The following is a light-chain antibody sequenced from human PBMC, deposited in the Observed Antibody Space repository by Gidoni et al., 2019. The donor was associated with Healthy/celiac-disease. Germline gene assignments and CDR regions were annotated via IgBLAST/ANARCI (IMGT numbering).Light chain of an antibody. V-gene: IGKV3-20*01. J-gene: IGKJ5*01. CDR2: GAS. CDR1: QSVSSSY. CDR3: QQYGSSPPIT. Sequence: EIVLTQSPGTLSLSPGERATLSCRASQSVSSSYLAWYQQKPGQAPRLLIYGASSRATGIPDRFSGRGYGTDFTLTISILEPEDFAVYYCQQYGSSPPITFGQGTRLEIK.